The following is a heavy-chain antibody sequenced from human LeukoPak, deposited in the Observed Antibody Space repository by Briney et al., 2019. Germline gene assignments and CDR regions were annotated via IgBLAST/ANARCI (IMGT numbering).Heavy chain of an antibody. CDR1: GFIVSSKY. CDR2: ITSSSSYI. Sequence: GGSLRLSCAASGFIVSSKYMSWVRQAPGKGLEWVSSITSSSSYIYYADSVKGRFTISRDNAKNSLYLQMNSLRAEDTAVYYCARDPYSGRYGDYYYYYMDVWGKGTTVTISS. CDR3: ARDPYSGRYGDYYYYYMDV. V-gene: IGHV3-21*01. D-gene: IGHD1-26*01. J-gene: IGHJ6*03.